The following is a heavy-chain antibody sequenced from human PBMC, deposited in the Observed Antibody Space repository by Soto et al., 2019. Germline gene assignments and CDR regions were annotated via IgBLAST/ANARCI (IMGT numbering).Heavy chain of an antibody. J-gene: IGHJ6*02. V-gene: IGHV3-33*01. D-gene: IGHD5-18*01. Sequence: PGGSLRLSCAASGFTFSSYGMHWVRQAPGKGLEWVAVIWYDGSNKYYADSVKGRFTISRDNSKNTLYLQMNSLRAEDTAVYYCARDRGYSYGYNLVGGYGMDVWGQGTTVTVSS. CDR1: GFTFSSYG. CDR3: ARDRGYSYGYNLVGGYGMDV. CDR2: IWYDGSNK.